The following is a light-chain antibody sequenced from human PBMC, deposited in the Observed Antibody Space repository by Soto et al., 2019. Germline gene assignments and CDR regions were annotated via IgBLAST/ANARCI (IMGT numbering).Light chain of an antibody. CDR2: GAS. CDR1: QSISTN. V-gene: IGKV3-15*01. J-gene: IGKJ1*01. CDR3: QQYNNWPPWT. Sequence: EIVMTQSPATLSVSPGERATLACRASQSISTNLAWYQQQPGQAPRLLIFGASTRATGIPARFSGSGSGTEFTLTISTLQSEDFADYYCQQYNNWPPWTFGQGTKVDIK.